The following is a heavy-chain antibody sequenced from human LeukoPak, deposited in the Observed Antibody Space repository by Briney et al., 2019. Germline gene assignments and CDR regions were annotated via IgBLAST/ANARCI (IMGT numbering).Heavy chain of an antibody. V-gene: IGHV3-30*02. CDR3: AKVPGYSSSWPFDY. CDR1: GFNFRKYG. D-gene: IGHD6-13*01. J-gene: IGHJ4*02. CDR2: IRYDGSIK. Sequence: GGSLRLSCAASGFNFRKYGMHWVRQAPGKGLEWVAFIRYDGSIKYYADSVKGRFSISRDNSKNMLFLQMNSLRAEDTAVYYCAKVPGYSSSWPFDYWGQGTLVTVSS.